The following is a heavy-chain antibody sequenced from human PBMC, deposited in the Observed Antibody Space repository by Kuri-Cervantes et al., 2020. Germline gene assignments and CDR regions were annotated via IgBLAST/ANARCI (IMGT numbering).Heavy chain of an antibody. Sequence: GESLKISCAASGFTFSDYYMSWIRQAPGKGLEWVSYISSSGSTIYYADSVKGRFTISRDNAKNSLYLQMNSLRDEDTAVYYCARTPTWFGELLYLNYYYGMDVWGQGTTVTVSS. D-gene: IGHD3-10*01. V-gene: IGHV3-11*04. CDR2: ISSSGSTI. J-gene: IGHJ6*02. CDR3: ARTPTWFGELLYLNYYYGMDV. CDR1: GFTFSDYY.